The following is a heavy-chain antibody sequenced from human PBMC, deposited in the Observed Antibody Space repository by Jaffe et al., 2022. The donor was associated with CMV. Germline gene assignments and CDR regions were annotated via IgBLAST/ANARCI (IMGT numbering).Heavy chain of an antibody. V-gene: IGHV4-39*01. CDR1: GGSISSSSYY. CDR3: ASSIAAREIFDY. J-gene: IGHJ4*02. CDR2: IYYSGST. Sequence: QLQLQESGPGLVKPSETLSLTCTVSGGSISSSSYYWGWIRQPPGKGLEWIGSIYYSGSTYYNPSLKSRVTISVDTSKNQFSLKLSSVTAADTAVYYCASSIAAREIFDYWGQGTLVTVSS. D-gene: IGHD6-6*01.